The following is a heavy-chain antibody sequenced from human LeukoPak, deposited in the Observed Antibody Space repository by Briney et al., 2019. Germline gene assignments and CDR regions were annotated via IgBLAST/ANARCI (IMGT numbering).Heavy chain of an antibody. V-gene: IGHV3-53*01. J-gene: IGHJ4*02. CDR3: AGEYCSSGSCYPRY. CDR2: IYSDDST. Sequence: GGSLRLSCAASGFTVSRNYMSWVRQAPGKGLEWVSVIYSDDSTYYVDSVKGRFTISRDNSKNTLYLQMNSLSAEDTAVDYCAGEYCSSGSCYPRYWGQGALVTVSS. CDR1: GFTVSRNY. D-gene: IGHD2-15*01.